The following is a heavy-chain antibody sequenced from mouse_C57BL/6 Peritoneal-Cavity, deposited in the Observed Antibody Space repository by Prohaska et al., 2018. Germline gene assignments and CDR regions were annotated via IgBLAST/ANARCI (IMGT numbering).Heavy chain of an antibody. CDR1: GYTFTSYW. J-gene: IGHJ3*01. V-gene: IGHV1-5*01. Sequence: EVQLQQSGTVLARPGASVKMSCKTSGYTFTSYWMHWVKQRPGQGLAWIGAIYPGNIDTSYNQKLKGKAKLTAVTSASTGYMELSSLRNEDSAVYYGTRSIYYDYDPFAYWGQGTLVTVSA. CDR3: TRSIYYDYDPFAY. CDR2: IYPGNIDT. D-gene: IGHD2-4*01.